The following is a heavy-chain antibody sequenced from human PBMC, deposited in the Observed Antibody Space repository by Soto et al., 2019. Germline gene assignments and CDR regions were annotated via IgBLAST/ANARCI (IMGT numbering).Heavy chain of an antibody. V-gene: IGHV3-23*01. J-gene: IGHJ3*02. CDR2: ISGSGGST. CDR3: AKALTRYCSSTSCFPGDAFDI. CDR1: GFTFSSYA. Sequence: EVQLLESGGGLVQPGGSLRLSCAASGFTFSSYAMSWVRQAPGKGLEWVSAISGSGGSTYYADSVKGRFTISRDNSKNTLYLQMNSLRAEDTAVYYCAKALTRYCSSTSCFPGDAFDIWAKGQWSPSLQ. D-gene: IGHD2-2*01.